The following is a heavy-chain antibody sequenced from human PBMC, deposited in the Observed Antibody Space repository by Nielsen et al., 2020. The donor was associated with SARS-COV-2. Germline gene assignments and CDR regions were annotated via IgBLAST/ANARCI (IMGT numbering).Heavy chain of an antibody. Sequence: GESLKISCAASGFNFSSYDILWVRQAPGKGLEWVSTIDTSGDTFYPDSVKGRFTVSRENAKNSLFLQMNSLRVGDTAVYYCARAAGTAIDYWGQGALVTVSS. CDR1: GFNFSSYD. D-gene: IGHD5-18*01. CDR2: IDTSGDT. CDR3: ARAAGTAIDY. V-gene: IGHV3-13*04. J-gene: IGHJ4*02.